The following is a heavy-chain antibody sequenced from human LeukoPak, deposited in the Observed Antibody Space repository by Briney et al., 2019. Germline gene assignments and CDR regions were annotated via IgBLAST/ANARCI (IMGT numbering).Heavy chain of an antibody. CDR2: IWYDGSNK. J-gene: IGHJ4*02. D-gene: IGHD5-12*01. CDR1: GFTFSSYG. V-gene: IGHV3-33*06. Sequence: GGSLRLSCAASGFTFSSYGMHWVRQAPGQGLEWVAVIWYDGSNKYYADSVKGRFTISRDNSQNTLYLQMNSLRAEDTAVYYCAKVARLGYSGYDFWEDYFDYWGQGTLVTVSS. CDR3: AKVARLGYSGYDFWEDYFDY.